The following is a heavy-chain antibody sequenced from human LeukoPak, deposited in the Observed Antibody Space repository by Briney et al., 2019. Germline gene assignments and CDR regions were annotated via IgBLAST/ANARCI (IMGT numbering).Heavy chain of an antibody. J-gene: IGHJ4*02. CDR1: GGSISSSSYY. CDR3: ARGQYCSGGSCYSGGIDY. CDR2: VYYSGST. Sequence: SETLSLTCTVSGGSISSSSYYWGWIRQPPGKGLEWIGSVYYSGSTYYNPSLKSRVTISVDTSKNQFSLKLSSVTAADTAVYYCARGQYCSGGSCYSGGIDYWGQGTLVTVSS. V-gene: IGHV4-39*07. D-gene: IGHD2-15*01.